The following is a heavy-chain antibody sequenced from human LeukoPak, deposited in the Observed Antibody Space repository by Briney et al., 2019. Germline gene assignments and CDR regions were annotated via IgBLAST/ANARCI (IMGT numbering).Heavy chain of an antibody. CDR1: GGSISSYY. D-gene: IGHD2/OR15-2a*01. CDR3: AGHHPRNTVDF. J-gene: IGHJ4*02. CDR2: ISDIESI. Sequence: SETLSLTCTVSGGSISSYYWSWIRQPPGKGLEWIAYISDIESINYNPSLKSRVTISLDTSKNQFSLKLSSVTAADTAVYYCAGHHPRNTVDFWGQGTLVTVSS. V-gene: IGHV4-59*08.